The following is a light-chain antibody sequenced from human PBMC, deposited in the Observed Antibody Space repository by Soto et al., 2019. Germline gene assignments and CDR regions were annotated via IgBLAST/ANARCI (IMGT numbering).Light chain of an antibody. CDR2: EVS. V-gene: IGLV2-8*01. CDR3: SSYAGSNNHVV. CDR1: SSDVGGYNY. Sequence: QSALTQPPSASGSPGQSVTISCTGTSSDVGGYNYVSWYQQHPGKAPKLMIYEVSKRPSGVPDRFSGSKSGNTASLTVSGVQAEDEAAYYCSSYAGSNNHVVFGGGTKVTVL. J-gene: IGLJ2*01.